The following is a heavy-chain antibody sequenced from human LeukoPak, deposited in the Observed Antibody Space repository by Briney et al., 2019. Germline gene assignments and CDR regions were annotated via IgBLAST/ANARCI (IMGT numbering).Heavy chain of an antibody. CDR1: GLTFTNYA. CDR2: ISGGGSTT. V-gene: IGHV3-23*01. CDR3: AKVAYGSGSYRGPLDI. Sequence: GGSLRLSCAASGLTFTNYAMGWVRRAPEKGLEWVSTISGGGSTTYYADFVKGRFTISRDNPKNTLFLQMNSLRVEDAAVYYCAKVAYGSGSYRGPLDIWGQGTVVTVSS. J-gene: IGHJ3*02. D-gene: IGHD3-10*01.